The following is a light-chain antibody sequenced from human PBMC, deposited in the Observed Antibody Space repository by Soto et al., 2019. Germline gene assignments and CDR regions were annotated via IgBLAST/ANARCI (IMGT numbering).Light chain of an antibody. CDR2: GAS. Sequence: EIVLTQSPGTLSLSPGERATLSCRASQSGSSNYLAWYQQKPGLAPRLLIYGASSRATGIPDRFSGGGSGTDFTLTISRLEPEDFAVYYCQHYGGSVPVTFGQGTKLEIK. J-gene: IGKJ2*01. CDR3: QHYGGSVPVT. V-gene: IGKV3-20*01. CDR1: QSGSSNY.